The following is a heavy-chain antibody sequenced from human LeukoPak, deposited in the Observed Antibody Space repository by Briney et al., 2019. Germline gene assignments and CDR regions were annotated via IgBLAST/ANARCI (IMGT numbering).Heavy chain of an antibody. CDR3: ARAHYDFWSGYYHFDY. J-gene: IGHJ4*02. CDR2: IYYSGST. CDR1: GGSISSYY. V-gene: IGHV4-59*06. Sequence: PSETLSLTCTVSGGSISSYYWSWIRQHPGKGLEWIGYIYYSGSTYYNPSLKSRVTISVDTSKNQFSLKLSSVTAADTAVYYCARAHYDFWSGYYHFDYWGQGTLVTVSS. D-gene: IGHD3-3*01.